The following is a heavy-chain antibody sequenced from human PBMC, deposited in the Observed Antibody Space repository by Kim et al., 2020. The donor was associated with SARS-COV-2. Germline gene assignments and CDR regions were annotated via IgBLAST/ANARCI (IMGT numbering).Heavy chain of an antibody. D-gene: IGHD2-21*01. CDR3: ARQGCGGDCYDY. Sequence: YRPSFQGHVTIPADKSISTAYLQWSSLKASDTAMYYCARQGCGGDCYDYWGQGTLVTVSS. J-gene: IGHJ4*02. V-gene: IGHV5-10-1*01.